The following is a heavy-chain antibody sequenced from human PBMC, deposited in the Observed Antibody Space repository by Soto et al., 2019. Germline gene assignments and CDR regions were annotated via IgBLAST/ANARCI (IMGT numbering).Heavy chain of an antibody. Sequence: EVQLVESGGGLVKPGGSLRLSCAASGFTFSSYSMNWFRQAPGKGLEWVSSISSSSSYIYYADSVKGRFTISRDNAKNSLYLQMNSLRAEDTAVYYCARYSSSWYDGAFDIWGQGTMVTVSS. CDR3: ARYSSSWYDGAFDI. CDR1: GFTFSSYS. CDR2: ISSSSSYI. D-gene: IGHD6-13*01. J-gene: IGHJ3*02. V-gene: IGHV3-21*01.